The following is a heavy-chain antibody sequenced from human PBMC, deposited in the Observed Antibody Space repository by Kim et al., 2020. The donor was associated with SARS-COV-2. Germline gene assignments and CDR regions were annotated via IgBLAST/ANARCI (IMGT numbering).Heavy chain of an antibody. J-gene: IGHJ3*02. Sequence: SETLSLTCTVSGYSISSGYYWGWIRQPPGKGLEWIGSIYHSGSTYYNPSLKSRVTISVDTSKNQFSLKLSSVTAADTAVYYCATPTATLAGAFEIWGQGTMVTVSS. CDR3: ATPTATLAGAFEI. CDR1: GYSISSGYY. CDR2: IYHSGST. V-gene: IGHV4-38-2*02.